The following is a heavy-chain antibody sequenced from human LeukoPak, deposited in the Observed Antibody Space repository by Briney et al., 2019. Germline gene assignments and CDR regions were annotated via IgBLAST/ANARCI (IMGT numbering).Heavy chain of an antibody. D-gene: IGHD6-19*01. CDR3: ARDRIAVADLPVVGH. CDR1: GYTCTSYG. J-gene: IGHJ4*02. CDR2: ISAYNGNT. Sequence: ASVKVSCKASGYTCTSYGISWVRQAPGQGLEWMGWISAYNGNTNYAQKLQGRVTMTPDTSTSTAYMELRSLRSDDTAVYYCARDRIAVADLPVVGHWGQGTLVTVSS. V-gene: IGHV1-18*01.